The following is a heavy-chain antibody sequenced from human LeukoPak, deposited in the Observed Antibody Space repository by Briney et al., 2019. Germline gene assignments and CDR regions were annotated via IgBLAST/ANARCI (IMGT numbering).Heavy chain of an antibody. CDR2: INPNSGGT. CDR3: ARVYLEVINAFDI. J-gene: IGHJ3*02. Sequence: GASVKVSCKASGYTFTSYYMHWVRQAPGQGLEWMGWINPNSGGTNYAQKFQGRVTMTRDTSISTAYMELSRLRSGDTAVYYCARVYLEVINAFDIWGQGTMVTVSS. CDR1: GYTFTSYY. V-gene: IGHV1-2*02. D-gene: IGHD3-22*01.